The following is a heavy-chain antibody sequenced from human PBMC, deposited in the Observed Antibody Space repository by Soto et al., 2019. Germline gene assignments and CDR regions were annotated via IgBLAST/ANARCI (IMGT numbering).Heavy chain of an antibody. J-gene: IGHJ4*02. V-gene: IGHV3-33*01. CDR3: AFGNLSYYFDY. D-gene: IGHD3-16*01. Sequence: LRLSCAAAGFTFSGFGMHWVRQAPGKGLEWVAIIWYDGSDKYYADSVKGRFTISRDNSKNTLYLQMNSLRAEDTAVYHCAFGNLSYYFDYWGQGTPVTVSS. CDR1: GFTFSGFG. CDR2: IWYDGSDK.